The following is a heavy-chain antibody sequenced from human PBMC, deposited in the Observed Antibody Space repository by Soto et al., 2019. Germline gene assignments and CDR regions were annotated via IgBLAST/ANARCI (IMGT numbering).Heavy chain of an antibody. V-gene: IGHV1-3*04. CDR3: AKGSRMWTTDY. Sequence: ASVKVSCKTSGYTFTDYAIHWVRQAPGQRLEWMGWIATGNGNTKFSQKFQGRVTITRDTSATTAFMELTSLGSEDTAVYYCAKGSRMWTTDYCGQGTLVTVS. D-gene: IGHD1-1*01. J-gene: IGHJ4*02. CDR1: GYTFTDYA. CDR2: IATGNGNT.